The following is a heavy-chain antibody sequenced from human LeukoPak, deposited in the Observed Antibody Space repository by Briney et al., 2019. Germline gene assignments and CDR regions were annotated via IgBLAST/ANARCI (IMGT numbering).Heavy chain of an antibody. CDR3: ADSGYSYGPFDY. CDR2: LSGSGGST. CDR1: GFTFSSYA. V-gene: IGHV3-23*01. J-gene: IGHJ4*02. Sequence: PGGSLRLSCAASGFTFSSYAMSWVRQAPGKGLEWVSALSGSGGSTYYADSVKGRFTISRDNSKNTLYLQMNSLRGEGTAVYYCADSGYSYGPFDYWGQGTLVTVSS. D-gene: IGHD5-18*01.